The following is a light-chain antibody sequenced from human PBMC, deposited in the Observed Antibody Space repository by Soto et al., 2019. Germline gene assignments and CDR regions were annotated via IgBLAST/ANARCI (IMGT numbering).Light chain of an antibody. V-gene: IGLV2-8*02. J-gene: IGLJ1*01. CDR2: EVS. Sequence: QSVLTQPPSASRSPGQSVTISCTGSSSDVGAYNFVTWYQQHPGKAPKVILYEVSQRPSGVPDRFSGSKSGNTASLTVSGLQAEDEADYYCSSHAGTSSVFGTGTKLTVL. CDR1: SSDVGAYNF. CDR3: SSHAGTSSV.